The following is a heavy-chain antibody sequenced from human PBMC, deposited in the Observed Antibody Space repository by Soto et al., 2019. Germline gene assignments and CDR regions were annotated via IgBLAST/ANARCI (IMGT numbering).Heavy chain of an antibody. CDR3: ARGTGGNWAAFDI. CDR1: GYTFSSYA. D-gene: IGHD2-15*01. V-gene: IGHV1-3*01. CDR2: INAGNGNR. Sequence: ASVKVSCKASGYTFSSYAMHWVRQAPGQRLEWMGWINAGNGNRKYLQKLQGRVTITTDTSASTAYMELSSLRSEDTAVYYCARGTGGNWAAFDIWGQGTMVTVSS. J-gene: IGHJ3*02.